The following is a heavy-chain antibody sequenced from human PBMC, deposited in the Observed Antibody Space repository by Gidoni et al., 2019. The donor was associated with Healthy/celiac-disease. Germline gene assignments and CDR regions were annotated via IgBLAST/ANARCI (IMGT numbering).Heavy chain of an antibody. CDR2: IYYSGST. D-gene: IGHD3-10*01. J-gene: IGHJ4*02. CDR3: ARVGHELLWFGELSYYFDY. Sequence: QVQLQESGPGLVKPSQTLSLTCTVSGGSISSGDYYWSWIRQPPGKGLEWIGYIYYSGSTYYNPSLKSRVTISVDTSKNQFSLKLSSVTAADTAVYYCARVGHELLWFGELSYYFDYWGQGTLVTVSS. V-gene: IGHV4-30-4*01. CDR1: GGSISSGDYY.